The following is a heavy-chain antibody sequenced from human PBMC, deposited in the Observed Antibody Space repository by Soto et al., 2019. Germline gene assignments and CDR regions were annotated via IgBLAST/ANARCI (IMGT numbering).Heavy chain of an antibody. Sequence: GASVKVSCKSSGYTFTSYGISWVRQSPGQGLEWMGWISAYNGNTNYAQKLQGRVTMTTDTSTSTAYMELRSPRSDDTAVYYCARGAAPVLLWFGEAASDGMDDWGQGTTVTVSS. D-gene: IGHD3-10*01. CDR2: ISAYNGNT. CDR1: GYTFTSYG. V-gene: IGHV1-18*01. CDR3: ARGAAPVLLWFGEAASDGMDD. J-gene: IGHJ6*02.